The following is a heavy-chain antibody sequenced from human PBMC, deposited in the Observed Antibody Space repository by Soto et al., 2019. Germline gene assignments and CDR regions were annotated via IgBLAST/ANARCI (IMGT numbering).Heavy chain of an antibody. D-gene: IGHD3-22*01. CDR1: GRSISRGVSY. CDR3: VGGYPWVGFDY. CDR2: IYYSGST. J-gene: IGHJ4*02. V-gene: IGHV4-61*08. Sequence: PXXTLSLNCTVSGRSISRGVSYWSWLRQHPGKGLEWIGYIYYSGSTNYNPSLKSRVTISTDTSKNQFSLKLRSVTATDTAVYICVGGYPWVGFDYWGLGTLVTVSS.